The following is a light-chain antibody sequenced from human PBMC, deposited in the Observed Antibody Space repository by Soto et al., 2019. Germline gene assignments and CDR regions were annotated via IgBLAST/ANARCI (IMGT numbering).Light chain of an antibody. CDR2: SDN. Sequence: QSVLTQPPSASGTPGQRVTISCSGSSSNIGSNTVNWYQQLPGTAPKLLIYSDNQRPSGVPDRFSVSKSGTSVSLAISGLQLDDEADYYCAAWDDSLNGLVFGGGTKVTVL. V-gene: IGLV1-44*01. CDR1: SSNIGSNT. J-gene: IGLJ2*01. CDR3: AAWDDSLNGLV.